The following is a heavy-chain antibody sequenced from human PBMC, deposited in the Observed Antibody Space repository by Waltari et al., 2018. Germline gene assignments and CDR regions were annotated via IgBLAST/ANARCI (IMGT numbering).Heavy chain of an antibody. V-gene: IGHV3-7*01. Sequence: EVQLVESGGGLVQPGGSLRLSCAASGFTFSSYWMSWVRQAPGKGLEWVANIKQDGSEKYYVDSVKGRFTISRDNAKNSLYLQMNSLRAEDTAVYYCARGRAAAGNLFGYWGQGTLVTVSS. CDR1: GFTFSSYW. CDR3: ARGRAAAGNLFGY. CDR2: IKQDGSEK. J-gene: IGHJ4*02. D-gene: IGHD6-13*01.